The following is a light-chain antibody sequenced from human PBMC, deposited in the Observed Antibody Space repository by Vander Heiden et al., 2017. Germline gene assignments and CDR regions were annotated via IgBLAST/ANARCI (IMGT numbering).Light chain of an antibody. Sequence: AIQMTQSPSSLSASVGDRVTITCRASQGIRNDLAWFQQKPGKAPRLLIYAASNLQSGVPSRFSGSGSGTDFTLTISSLQPEDFATYYCRQDDNYPRTFGQGTKVEIK. J-gene: IGKJ1*01. CDR1: QGIRND. CDR2: AAS. CDR3: RQDDNYPRT. V-gene: IGKV1-6*01.